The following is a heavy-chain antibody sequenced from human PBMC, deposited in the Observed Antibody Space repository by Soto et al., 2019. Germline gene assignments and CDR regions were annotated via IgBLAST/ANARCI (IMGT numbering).Heavy chain of an antibody. V-gene: IGHV4-4*07. J-gene: IGHJ6*02. D-gene: IGHD5-12*01. CDR2: IYTSGST. CDR3: ARSRDGYNSYYYYGMDV. CDR1: GGSISIYY. Sequence: KASETLSLTCTVSGGSISIYYWSWIRQPAGKGLEWIGRIYTSGSTNYNPSLKSRVTMSVDTSKSQFSLKLSSVTAADTAVYYCARSRDGYNSYYYYGMDVWGQGTTVTVSS.